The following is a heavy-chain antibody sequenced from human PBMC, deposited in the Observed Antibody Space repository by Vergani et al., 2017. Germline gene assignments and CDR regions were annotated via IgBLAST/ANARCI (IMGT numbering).Heavy chain of an antibody. V-gene: IGHV3-30-3*01. Sequence: QVQLVESGGGVVQPGRSLRLSCAASGFTFSSYAMHWVRQAPGKGLEWVAVISYDGSNKYYADSVKGRFTISRDNSKNTLYLQMNSLRAEDTAVYYCARDFGWYFDWLYYMDVWGKGP. CDR3: ARDFGWYFDWLYYMDV. CDR2: ISYDGSNK. J-gene: IGHJ6*03. CDR1: GFTFSSYA. D-gene: IGHD3-9*01.